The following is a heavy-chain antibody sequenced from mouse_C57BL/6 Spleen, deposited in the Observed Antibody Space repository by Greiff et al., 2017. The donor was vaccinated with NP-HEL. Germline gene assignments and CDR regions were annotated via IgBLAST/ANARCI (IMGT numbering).Heavy chain of an antibody. Sequence: VQLQQSGAELVRPGASVKLSCTASGFNIKDYYMHWVKQRPEQGLEWIGRIDPEDGDTESAPKFQGKATMTADTSSNTAYLQLSLLTSEDTAVYYCTTPYYYGSSPYYAMDYWGQGTSVTVSS. J-gene: IGHJ4*01. CDR2: IDPEDGDT. CDR3: TTPYYYGSSPYYAMDY. CDR1: GFNIKDYY. V-gene: IGHV14-1*01. D-gene: IGHD1-1*01.